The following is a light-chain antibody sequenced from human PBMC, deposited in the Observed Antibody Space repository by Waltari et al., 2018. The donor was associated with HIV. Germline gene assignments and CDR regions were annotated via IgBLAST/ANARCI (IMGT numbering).Light chain of an antibody. CDR3: ATWNDSLSGYV. Sequence: QSVLTQPPSASGTPGQRVTIPCSGSSSNIGRNYVYWYQQLPGTAHKLLIYRNNQRPSGVPDRFSGSKSGTSASLAISGLRSEDEADYYCATWNDSLSGYVFGTGTKVTV. CDR1: SSNIGRNY. V-gene: IGLV1-47*01. CDR2: RNN. J-gene: IGLJ1*01.